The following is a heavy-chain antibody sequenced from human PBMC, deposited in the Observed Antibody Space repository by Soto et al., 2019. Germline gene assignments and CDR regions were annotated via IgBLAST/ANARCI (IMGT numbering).Heavy chain of an antibody. CDR2: IYYSGST. CDR3: ARAFVYDSSTDAFDI. J-gene: IGHJ3*02. V-gene: IGHV4-30-4*01. Sequence: PSETLSVTCTFSVGSISSGDYYWSWIRQPPGKGLEWTGYIYYSGSTYYNPSLKSRVTISVDTSKNQFSLKLSSVTAADTAVYYCARAFVYDSSTDAFDIWGQGTMVTVSS. CDR1: VGSISSGDYY. D-gene: IGHD3-22*01.